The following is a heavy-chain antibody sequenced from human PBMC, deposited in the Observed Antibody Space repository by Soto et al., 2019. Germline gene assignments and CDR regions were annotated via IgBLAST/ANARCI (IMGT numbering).Heavy chain of an antibody. V-gene: IGHV3-23*01. J-gene: IGHJ4*02. Sequence: EVQLLESGGGLVQPGGSLGLSCAASGFTFSSYAMSCVRQAPGKGLEWVSAISGSGGSTYYADSGKGRFTISRDNSKNKLYLQMNSLRAEDTAVYYCAPHLWFGELYYWGQGTLVTVSS. CDR1: GFTFSSYA. CDR2: ISGSGGST. CDR3: APHLWFGELYY. D-gene: IGHD3-10*01.